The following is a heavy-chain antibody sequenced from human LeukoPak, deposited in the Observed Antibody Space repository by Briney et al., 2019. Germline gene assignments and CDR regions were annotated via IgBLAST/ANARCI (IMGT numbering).Heavy chain of an antibody. Sequence: GRSLRLSCAASGFTFSSYGMHWVRLAPGKGLGWVAVISYDGSNKYYADSVNGRFTISRDNSKNTLSLQMNSLRAEDTAMYYCAKSPSGRSRISRFDYWGQGILVTVSS. D-gene: IGHD1-26*01. V-gene: IGHV3-30*18. CDR2: ISYDGSNK. CDR1: GFTFSSYG. J-gene: IGHJ4*02. CDR3: AKSPSGRSRISRFDY.